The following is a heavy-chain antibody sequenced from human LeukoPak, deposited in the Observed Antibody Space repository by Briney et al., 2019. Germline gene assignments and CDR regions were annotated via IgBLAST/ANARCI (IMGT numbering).Heavy chain of an antibody. J-gene: IGHJ4*02. Sequence: SETLSLTCTVSGGSISSSSYYWSWIRQPPGKGLEWIGYIYYSGSTNYNPSLKSRVTISVDTSKNQFSLKLSSVTAADTAVYYCARRWTAMALNYFDYWGQGTLVTVSS. CDR2: IYYSGST. D-gene: IGHD5-18*01. CDR3: ARRWTAMALNYFDY. CDR1: GGSISSSSYY. V-gene: IGHV4-61*05.